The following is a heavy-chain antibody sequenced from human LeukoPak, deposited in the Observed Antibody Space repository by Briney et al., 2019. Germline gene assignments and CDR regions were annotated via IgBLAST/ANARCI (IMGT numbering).Heavy chain of an antibody. CDR3: ARAQGSGYYYGKDPSLFDY. Sequence: ETSETLSLTCTVSGGSISSGGYYWSWIRQHPGKGLEWIGYIYYSGSTYYNPSLKSRVTISVDTSKNQFSLKLSSVTAADTAVYYCARAQGSGYYYGKDPSLFDYWGQGTLVTVSS. D-gene: IGHD3-22*01. J-gene: IGHJ4*02. V-gene: IGHV4-31*03. CDR2: IYYSGST. CDR1: GGSISSGGYY.